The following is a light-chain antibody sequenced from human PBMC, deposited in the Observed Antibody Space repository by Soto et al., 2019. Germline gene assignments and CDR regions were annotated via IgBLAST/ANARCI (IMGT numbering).Light chain of an antibody. J-gene: IGKJ2*01. V-gene: IGKV1-39*01. CDR1: QSISTY. CDR3: QQSYSIPYV. Sequence: DLQMTQSPSYLSASVGDRVTITCRASQSISTYVNWYQQKPGKAPQLLIHAASSLQGGVPSRFSGSGSGTDFTLTIGSLHPEDFATYYCQQSYSIPYVFGQATKLEIE. CDR2: AAS.